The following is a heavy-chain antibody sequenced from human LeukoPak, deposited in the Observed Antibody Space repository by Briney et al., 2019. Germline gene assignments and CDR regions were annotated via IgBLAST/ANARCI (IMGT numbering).Heavy chain of an antibody. V-gene: IGHV3-48*03. CDR2: ISSGGSNI. D-gene: IGHD3-16*02. J-gene: IGHJ4*02. Sequence: GGSLRLSCAASGFTFSSYEMNWVRQAPGKGLEWVSYISSGGSNIYYADSVNGRFTISRDNAKNSLYLQMNSLRAEDTAVYYWASFRYYDNVWGNYRYMDNYWGQGTLVTVSS. CDR1: GFTFSSYE. CDR3: ASFRYYDNVWGNYRYMDNY.